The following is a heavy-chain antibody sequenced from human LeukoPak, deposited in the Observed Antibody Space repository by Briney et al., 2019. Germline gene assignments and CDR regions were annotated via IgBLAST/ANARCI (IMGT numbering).Heavy chain of an antibody. Sequence: GGSLRLSCAASGFTFRNYAMSWVRQAPGKGLVWVSRIDGDGSSTNYADSVKGRFTISRDNAKNTLYLQMNSLRAEDTAVYYCARGYSGYFYYWGQGTLVTVSS. J-gene: IGHJ4*02. D-gene: IGHD5-12*01. CDR3: ARGYSGYFYY. V-gene: IGHV3-74*01. CDR1: GFTFRNYA. CDR2: IDGDGSST.